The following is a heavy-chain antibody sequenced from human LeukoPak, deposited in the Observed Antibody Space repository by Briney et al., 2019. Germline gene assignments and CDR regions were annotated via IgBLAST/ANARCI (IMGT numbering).Heavy chain of an antibody. CDR1: GGSISTCY. D-gene: IGHD5-12*01. V-gene: IGHV4-59*01. CDR3: ARDGYSGSDAL. CDR2: IYHSGST. J-gene: IGHJ4*02. Sequence: SETLSLTCTVSGGSISTCYWSWIRQPPGKGLEWIGYIYHSGSTNYNPSLKSRVTISVDTSQNQFYLKLSSVTAADTAVYYCARDGYSGSDALWGQGTLVTVSS.